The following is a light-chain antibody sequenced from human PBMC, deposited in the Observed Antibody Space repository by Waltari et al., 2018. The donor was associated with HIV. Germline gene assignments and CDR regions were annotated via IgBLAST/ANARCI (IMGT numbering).Light chain of an antibody. Sequence: QSALTQPASVSGSPGQSITISCTGTSSAVGGYNYVSWYQQHPGKAPKLMIYEVSNRPSGVSNRFSGSKSGNTASLTISGLQAEDEADYYCSSYTSSSTLVFGGVTKLTVL. J-gene: IGLJ3*02. CDR2: EVS. V-gene: IGLV2-14*01. CDR1: SSAVGGYNY. CDR3: SSYTSSSTLV.